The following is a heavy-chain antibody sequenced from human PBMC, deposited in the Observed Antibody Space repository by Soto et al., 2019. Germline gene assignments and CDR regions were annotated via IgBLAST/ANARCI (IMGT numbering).Heavy chain of an antibody. V-gene: IGHV3-48*02. Sequence: GGSLRLSCAASGFTFSSYSMNWVRQAPGKGLEWVSYISSSSSTIYYADSVKGRFTISRDNAKNSLYLQMNSLRDEDTAVYYCARDPYYYDSSGYYRYRDAFDIWGQGTMVTVS. CDR2: ISSSSSTI. CDR3: ARDPYYYDSSGYYRYRDAFDI. CDR1: GFTFSSYS. D-gene: IGHD3-22*01. J-gene: IGHJ3*02.